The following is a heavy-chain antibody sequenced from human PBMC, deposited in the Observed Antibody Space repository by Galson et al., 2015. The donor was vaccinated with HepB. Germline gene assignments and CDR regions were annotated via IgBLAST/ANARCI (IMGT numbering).Heavy chain of an antibody. D-gene: IGHD2-2*01. Sequence: SVKVSCKASDYTFTNFGISWVRQAPGQGLEWMGWISAYNGNTNYAQNLQGRVTMTTDTSTSTAYMVLRSLRSDDTAVYYCARARYSTSPPDYWGQVTLVTVSS. CDR2: ISAYNGNT. J-gene: IGHJ4*02. CDR1: DYTFTNFG. V-gene: IGHV1-18*04. CDR3: ARARYSTSPPDY.